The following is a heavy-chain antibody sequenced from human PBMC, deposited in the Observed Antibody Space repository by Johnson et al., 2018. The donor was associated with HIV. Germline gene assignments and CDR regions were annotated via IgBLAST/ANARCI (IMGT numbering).Heavy chain of an antibody. CDR2: ISGSTGRT. CDR1: GFTVSSYY. CDR3: ARPRPMIVVAKGAFDI. D-gene: IGHD3-22*01. J-gene: IGHJ3*02. V-gene: IGHV3-66*04. Sequence: VQLVESGGGLVQPGGSLRLSCVVSGFTVSSYYMSWVRQAPGKGLEWVSLISGSTGRTNYADSVKGRFTISRDNSKNTLYLQMNSLRAEDTAVYYCARPRPMIVVAKGAFDIWGQGTMVTVSS.